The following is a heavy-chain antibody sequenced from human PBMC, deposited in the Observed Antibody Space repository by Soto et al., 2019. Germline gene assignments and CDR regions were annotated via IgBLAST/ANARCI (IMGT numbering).Heavy chain of an antibody. CDR2: IYSGGKT. D-gene: IGHD3-10*01. CDR1: RFTVISIY. CDR3: ARGYSGSGPLDY. J-gene: IGHJ4*02. Sequence: GGSLRLSCATYRFTVISIYMSWVRQAPGKGLEWVSIIYSGGKTFYADSVKGRFTVSRDNSKNILYLQLNSLRAEDTAVYYCARGYSGSGPLDYWGQGT. V-gene: IGHV3-66*01.